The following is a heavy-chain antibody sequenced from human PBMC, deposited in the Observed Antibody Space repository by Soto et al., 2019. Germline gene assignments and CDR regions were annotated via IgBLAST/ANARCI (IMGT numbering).Heavy chain of an antibody. V-gene: IGHV4-4*02. J-gene: IGHJ4*02. CDR2: IYPSGSI. CDR3: VKEGSGWSYLDH. CDR1: SGSISSTNW. D-gene: IGHD6-19*01. Sequence: QVQLQESGPGVVKPSGTLSLSCIVSSGSISSTNWWSWVRQPPGRGLEWIGAIYPSGSINYNPSRGSRVTISVDKSKNQFALNLISVTAADTAVYFCVKEGSGWSYLDHWGQGSLVTVSS.